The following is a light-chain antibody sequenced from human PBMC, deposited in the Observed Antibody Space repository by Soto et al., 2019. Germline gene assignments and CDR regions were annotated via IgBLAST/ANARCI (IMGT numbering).Light chain of an antibody. CDR3: AAWDDSLNGLYV. CDR1: SSNIGSYT. V-gene: IGLV1-44*01. Sequence: QSVLTQPPSASGTTGQRITISCSGSSSNIGSYTVNWYQHLPGTAPRLLMYSNNQRPSGVPDRFSGSKSGTSASLAISGVLSEDEADYYCAAWDDSLNGLYVFGTGTKLPVL. J-gene: IGLJ1*01. CDR2: SNN.